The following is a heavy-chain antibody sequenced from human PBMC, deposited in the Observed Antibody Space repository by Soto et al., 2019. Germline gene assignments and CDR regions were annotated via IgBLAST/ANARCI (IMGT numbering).Heavy chain of an antibody. J-gene: IGHJ6*02. Sequence: GSLRLSCAASGLTFSSSAMSWVRQAPGKGLEWVSAISGSGGSTYYADSVKGRFTISRDNSKNTLYLQMNSLRAEDTAVYYCAKSVIAAAGTRGYYYYYGMDVWGQGTTVTVSS. CDR2: ISGSGGST. V-gene: IGHV3-23*01. D-gene: IGHD6-13*01. CDR3: AKSVIAAAGTRGYYYYYGMDV. CDR1: GLTFSSSA.